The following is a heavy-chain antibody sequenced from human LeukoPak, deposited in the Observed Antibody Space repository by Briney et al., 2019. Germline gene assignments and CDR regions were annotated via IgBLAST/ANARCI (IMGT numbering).Heavy chain of an antibody. Sequence: PGGSLRLSCAASGFTFSNYGMHWVRQTPGKGLEWVSVIYTGGATYYADSVKGRFTISRDDSKNMMYLQMNSLRAEDTAIYYCATRNLHSSSDILKWGQGTLVTVSS. CDR3: ATRNLHSSSDILK. J-gene: IGHJ4*02. CDR2: IYTGGAT. CDR1: GFTFSNYG. D-gene: IGHD3-9*01. V-gene: IGHV3-66*04.